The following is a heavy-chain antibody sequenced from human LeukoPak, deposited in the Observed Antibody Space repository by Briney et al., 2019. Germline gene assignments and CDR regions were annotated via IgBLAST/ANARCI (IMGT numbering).Heavy chain of an antibody. CDR3: AKDQVTMVRGVTTRLKYYYYGMDV. CDR2: ISYDGSNK. J-gene: IGHJ6*02. D-gene: IGHD3-10*01. CDR1: GFTFSSYG. Sequence: GGPLRLSCAASGFTFSSYGMHWVRQAPGKGLEWVAVISYDGSNKYYADSVKGRFTISRDNSKNTLYLQMNSLRAEDTAVYYCAKDQVTMVRGVTTRLKYYYYGMDVWGQGTTVTVSS. V-gene: IGHV3-30*18.